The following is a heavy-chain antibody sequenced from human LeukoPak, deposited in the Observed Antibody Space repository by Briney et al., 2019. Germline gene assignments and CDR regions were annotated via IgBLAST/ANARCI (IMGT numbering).Heavy chain of an antibody. J-gene: IGHJ4*02. V-gene: IGHV4-39*07. CDR3: ARDLAVAGTGTSFDY. Sequence: SETLSLTCTVSGGSISSSSYYWGWIRQPPGQGLEWIGSIYYSGSTYYNPSLKSRVTISVDTSKNQFSLKLSSVTAADTGVYYCARDLAVAGTGTSFDYWGQGTLVTVSS. CDR2: IYYSGST. D-gene: IGHD6-19*01. CDR1: GGSISSSSYY.